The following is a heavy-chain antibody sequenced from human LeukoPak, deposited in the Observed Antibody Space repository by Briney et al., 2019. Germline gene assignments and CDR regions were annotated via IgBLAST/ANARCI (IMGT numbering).Heavy chain of an antibody. J-gene: IGHJ4*02. CDR2: ISGSGGRT. CDR1: GFTFSSYA. V-gene: IGHV3-23*01. CDR3: AKRRWNGVNYGDYEDY. D-gene: IGHD4-17*01. Sequence: GGSLRLSCAASGFTFSSYAMSWVRQAPGMGLEWVSAISGSGGRTYYADSVKGRFAISRDNSKNTLYLQMNSPTAEDTALYYCAKRRWNGVNYGDYEDYWGQGTLVTVSS.